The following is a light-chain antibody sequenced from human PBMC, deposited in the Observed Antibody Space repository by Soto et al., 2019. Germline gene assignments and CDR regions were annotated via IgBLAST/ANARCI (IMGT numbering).Light chain of an antibody. CDR3: SSYTSSSFLV. J-gene: IGLJ2*01. CDR2: EVS. V-gene: IGLV2-14*01. CDR1: SSDVGYYNY. Sequence: QSALTQPASVSGSPGQSITISCTGTSSDVGYYNYVSWYQQHPGKAPKLMIYEVSDRPSGVSNRFSGSKSGNTASLTISGLQAEDEADYYCSSYTSSSFLVFDGGTKLTVL.